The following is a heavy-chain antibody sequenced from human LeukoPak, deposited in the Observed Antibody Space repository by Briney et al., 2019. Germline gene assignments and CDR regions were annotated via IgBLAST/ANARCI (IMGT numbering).Heavy chain of an antibody. V-gene: IGHV3-49*03. CDR3: SRDSRYSGSPLYFDY. J-gene: IGHJ4*02. D-gene: IGHD1-26*01. Sequence: GGSLRLSCTTSGFTFGDFAMSWFRQAPGKGLEWVGFIRIKPYGETTEYAASVKGRFSISRDDSRSVAYLQMNSLKSEDTAAYYCSRDSRYSGSPLYFDYWGRGTLVTVSS. CDR2: IRIKPYGETT. CDR1: GFTFGDFA.